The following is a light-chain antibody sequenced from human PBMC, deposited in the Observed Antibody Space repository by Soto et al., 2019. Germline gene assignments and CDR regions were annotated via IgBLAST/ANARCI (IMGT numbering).Light chain of an antibody. J-gene: IGLJ3*02. CDR3: ISYIPSTTTHWV. V-gene: IGLV2-18*02. Sequence: QSALTQPPSASGSPGQSVTISCTGTNSDVGGYDRVSWYQHHPGKAPKLLIFEVYNRPSGISDRFSGSKSGDTASLTISGLQAEDEADYYCISYIPSTTTHWVFGGGTKVTVL. CDR1: NSDVGGYDR. CDR2: EVY.